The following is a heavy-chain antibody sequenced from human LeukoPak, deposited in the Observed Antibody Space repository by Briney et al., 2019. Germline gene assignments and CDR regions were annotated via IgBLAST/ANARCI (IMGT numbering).Heavy chain of an antibody. D-gene: IGHD1-1*01. J-gene: IGHJ3*02. Sequence: SETLSLTCTGPGGSISSGNYYWSWIRQPAGKGLEWIGRIYTSGSTNYNPSLKSRVTISVDTSKNQFSLKLSSVTAADTAVYYCARASLWELAAFDIWGQGTMVTVSS. V-gene: IGHV4-61*02. CDR1: GGSISSGNYY. CDR3: ARASLWELAAFDI. CDR2: IYTSGST.